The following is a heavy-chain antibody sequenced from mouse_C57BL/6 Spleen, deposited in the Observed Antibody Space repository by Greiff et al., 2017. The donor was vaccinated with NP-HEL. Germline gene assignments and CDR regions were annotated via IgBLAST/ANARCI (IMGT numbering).Heavy chain of an antibody. V-gene: IGHV1-80*01. D-gene: IGHD2-1*01. Sequence: QVQLQQSGAELVKPGASVKISCKASGYAFSSYWMNWVKQRPGKGLEWIGQIYPGDGDTNYNGKFKGKATLTADKSSSTAYMQLSSLTSEDSAVYFCARYEVYYGNYGAWFAYWGQGTLVTVSA. CDR1: GYAFSSYW. CDR2: IYPGDGDT. CDR3: ARYEVYYGNYGAWFAY. J-gene: IGHJ3*01.